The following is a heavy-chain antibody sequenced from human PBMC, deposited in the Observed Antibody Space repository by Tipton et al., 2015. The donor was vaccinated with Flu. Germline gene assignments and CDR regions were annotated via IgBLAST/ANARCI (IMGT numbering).Heavy chain of an antibody. CDR1: GYSISSGFY. D-gene: IGHD5-24*01. V-gene: IGHV4-38-2*02. CDR2: IYHSGST. J-gene: IGHJ4*02. Sequence: TLSLTCTVSGYSISSGFYWGWIRQPPGKVLEWIENIYHSGSTFYNPSLKSRVTISVDTSKNQFSLKLSSVTAVDTAAYYCARGDGYNFDYWGQGTVVTVSS. CDR3: ARGDGYNFDY.